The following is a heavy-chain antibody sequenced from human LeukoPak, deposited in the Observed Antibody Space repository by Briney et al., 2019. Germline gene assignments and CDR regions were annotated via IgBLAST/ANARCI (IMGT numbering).Heavy chain of an antibody. CDR2: TSGSGGDT. Sequence: GGSLRLSCAASGFTLRSYDMSWVRQAPGNGLEWVSATSGSGGDTYYADSVKGRFTISRDNSKNTLYLQMNSLRAEDTAVYYCAKEYSGYDFDYWGQGTLVTVSS. CDR1: GFTLRSYD. D-gene: IGHD5-12*01. J-gene: IGHJ4*02. V-gene: IGHV3-23*01. CDR3: AKEYSGYDFDY.